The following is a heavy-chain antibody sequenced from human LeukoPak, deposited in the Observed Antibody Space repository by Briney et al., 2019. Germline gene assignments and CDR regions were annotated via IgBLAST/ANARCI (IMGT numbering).Heavy chain of an antibody. Sequence: LSLTCAVYIGSFSGYHWSWVRQAPGKGLEWVSYISSSGSTIYYADSVKGRFTISRDNAKNSLYLQMNSLRAEDTAVYYCAELGITMIGGVWGKGTTVTISS. CDR1: IGSFSGYH. D-gene: IGHD3-10*02. V-gene: IGHV3-48*03. J-gene: IGHJ6*04. CDR2: ISSSGSTI. CDR3: AELGITMIGGV.